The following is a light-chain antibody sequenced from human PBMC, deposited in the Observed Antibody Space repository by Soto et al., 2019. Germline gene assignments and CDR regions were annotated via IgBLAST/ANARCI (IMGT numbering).Light chain of an antibody. CDR1: SSNIGAGYD. J-gene: IGLJ2*01. CDR3: QSYDSSLRVVV. CDR2: GNS. Sequence: QSVLTQPPSVSGAPGQRVTISCTGSSSNIGAGYDVHWYQQIPGTAPKLLIYGNSNRPSGVPDRFSGSKSGTSASLAITGLQAEDEAHYYCQSYDSSLRVVVFGGGTKVTVL. V-gene: IGLV1-40*01.